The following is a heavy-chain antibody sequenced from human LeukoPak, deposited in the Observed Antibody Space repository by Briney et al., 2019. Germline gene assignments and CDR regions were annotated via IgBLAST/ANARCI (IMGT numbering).Heavy chain of an antibody. D-gene: IGHD5-24*01. CDR2: IYYSGST. CDR3: ARLDGYNYLYYFDY. V-gene: IGHV4-59*08. CDR1: GGSISSYY. Sequence: SETLSLTCTVSGGSISSYYWSLIRQPPGKGLEWIGYIYYSGSTNYNPSLKSRVTISVDTSKNQFSLKLSSVTAADTAVYYCARLDGYNYLYYFDYWGQGTLVTVSS. J-gene: IGHJ4*02.